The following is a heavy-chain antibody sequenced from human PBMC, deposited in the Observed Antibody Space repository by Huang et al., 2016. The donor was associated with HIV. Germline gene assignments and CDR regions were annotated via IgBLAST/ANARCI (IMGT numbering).Heavy chain of an antibody. V-gene: IGHV3-30*18. CDR1: GFTFNKFD. Sequence: QVQLVGSGGGVVQPGRSLRLSCEAFGFTFNKFDMPGVRQAPGKGLELVAIKSYDGSSKYHADSVKGRFTISRDNSKNTVYLQMNSLRVEDTAVYYCAKDGRGSGTYYDYFEYWGQGTLVTVSS. CDR2: KSYDGSSK. CDR3: AKDGRGSGTYYDYFEY. J-gene: IGHJ4*02. D-gene: IGHD1-26*01.